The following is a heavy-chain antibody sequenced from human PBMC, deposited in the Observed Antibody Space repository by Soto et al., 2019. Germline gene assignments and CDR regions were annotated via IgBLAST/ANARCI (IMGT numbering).Heavy chain of an antibody. CDR2: IFWDDDD. J-gene: IGHJ4*02. D-gene: IGHD3-16*02. Sequence: QITLKESGPTLVHPTQTLTLTCTFSGFSLTTSGEAVAWIRQPPGKALEWLALIFWDDDDRYSPSLRNRLTSTKDASANQVVLTMTDMDPVATGTYDCAGTGDCRYYFDFWGQGTLLTFSS. CDR3: AGTGDCRYYFDF. CDR1: GFSLTTSGEA. V-gene: IGHV2-5*02.